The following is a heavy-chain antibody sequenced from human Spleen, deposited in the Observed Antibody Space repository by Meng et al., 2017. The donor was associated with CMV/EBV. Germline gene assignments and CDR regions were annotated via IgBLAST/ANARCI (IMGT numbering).Heavy chain of an antibody. Sequence: WISQGPTQGLEWMGSISGHTGDIAYARFFQDRVTLTADRFTPTAYMEMKTLTSADTAVYYCARGHDFWSGNDPGSGFDYWGQGTLVTVSS. V-gene: IGHV1-18*01. J-gene: IGHJ4*02. CDR3: ARGHDFWSGNDPGSGFDY. D-gene: IGHD3-3*01. CDR2: ISGHTGDI.